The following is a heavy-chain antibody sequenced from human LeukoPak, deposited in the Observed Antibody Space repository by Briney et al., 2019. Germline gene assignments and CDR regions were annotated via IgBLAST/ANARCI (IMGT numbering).Heavy chain of an antibody. CDR1: SYSISSSNW. V-gene: IGHV4-28*03. J-gene: IGHJ3*02. CDR3: ARDATFADYVWGSYPAAFDI. CDR2: VYYSGST. Sequence: SETLSLTCAVSSYSISSSNWWGWIRQPPGKGLEWIGYVYYSGSTNYNPSLKSRVTISVDTSKNQFSLKLSSVTAADTAVYYCARDATFADYVWGSYPAAFDIWGQGTMVTVSS. D-gene: IGHD3-16*01.